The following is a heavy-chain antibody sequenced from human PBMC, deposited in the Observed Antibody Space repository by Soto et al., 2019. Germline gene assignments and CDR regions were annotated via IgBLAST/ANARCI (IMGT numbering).Heavy chain of an antibody. CDR1: GFTFSTAW. CDR2: IKTTSDGGTI. Sequence: EVQLVESGGGLVKPGESLRLSCAASGFTFSTAWMTWVRQAPGRGLEWVARIKTTSDGGTIHYAAPVKGRFTISRDDSKDTLFLQMNSLKIEDTALYCCIRDPYGSTWGQGTLVTVSS. CDR3: IRDPYGST. J-gene: IGHJ5*02. D-gene: IGHD3-10*01. V-gene: IGHV3-15*01.